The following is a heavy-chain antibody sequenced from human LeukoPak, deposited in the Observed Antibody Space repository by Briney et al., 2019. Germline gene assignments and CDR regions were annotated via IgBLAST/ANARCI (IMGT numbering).Heavy chain of an antibody. CDR1: GFTFSSYA. D-gene: IGHD3-9*01. CDR3: AEDILTGYYAIFDY. J-gene: IGHJ4*02. Sequence: PGGSLRLSCAASGFTFSSYAMSWVRQAPGKGLEGVSVISGSGGSTYYADSVRGRFTISRDNSKNTLYLQMNSLRAEDTAVYYCAEDILTGYYAIFDYWGQGTLVTVSS. CDR2: ISGSGGST. V-gene: IGHV3-23*01.